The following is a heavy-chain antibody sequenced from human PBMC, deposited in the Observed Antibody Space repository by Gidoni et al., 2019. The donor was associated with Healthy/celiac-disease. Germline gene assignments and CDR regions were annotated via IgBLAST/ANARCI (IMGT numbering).Heavy chain of an antibody. CDR1: GYSFTSYW. D-gene: IGHD3-16*01. J-gene: IGHJ6*03. V-gene: IGHV5-51*01. CDR3: ARQRRGNLPRPETDSGYYYMDV. Sequence: DVQLVQSGAEVKKPGESLKLSCKGSGYSFTSYWIGWVRQMPGKGLEWMGIIYPGDSDTRYSPSFQGQVTISADKSISTAYLQWSSLKASDTAMYYCARQRRGNLPRPETDSGYYYMDVWGKGTTVTVSS. CDR2: IYPGDSDT.